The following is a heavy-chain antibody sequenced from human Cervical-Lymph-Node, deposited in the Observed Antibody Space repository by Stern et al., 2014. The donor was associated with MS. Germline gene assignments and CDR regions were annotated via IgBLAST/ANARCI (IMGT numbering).Heavy chain of an antibody. CDR2: IDPSDSYT. J-gene: IGHJ4*02. Sequence: EVQLVESGAEVKKPGESLRISCKGSGYSFTSYWISWVRQMPGKGLEWMGRIDPSDSYTNYSPSFQGHVTISADKSISTAYLQWSSLKASDTAMYYCARQVDMGIAAAGPPDYWGQGTLVTVSS. CDR1: GYSFTSYW. V-gene: IGHV5-10-1*03. D-gene: IGHD6-13*01. CDR3: ARQVDMGIAAAGPPDY.